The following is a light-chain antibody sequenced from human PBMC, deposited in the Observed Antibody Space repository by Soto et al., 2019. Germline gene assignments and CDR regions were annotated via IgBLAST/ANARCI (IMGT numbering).Light chain of an antibody. CDR3: QQYYSIPYS. CDR1: QSVFYSSNNKNY. CDR2: WAS. J-gene: IGKJ2*01. Sequence: DIVMIQSPDSLAVSLGERATINCKSSQSVFYSSNNKNYLAWYQQKPGQPPKLLIYWASTRESGVPDRFSGSGSGADFTLTLSSLRAEDVAVYYCQQYYSIPYSFGQGTNVEIK. V-gene: IGKV4-1*01.